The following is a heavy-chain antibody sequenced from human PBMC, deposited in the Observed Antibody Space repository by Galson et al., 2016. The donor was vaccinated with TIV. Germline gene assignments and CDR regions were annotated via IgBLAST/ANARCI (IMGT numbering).Heavy chain of an antibody. CDR3: AREGENRGSYIAY. D-gene: IGHD2-15*01. J-gene: IGHJ4*01. CDR2: ISAYDGHT. V-gene: IGHV1-18*01. CDR1: GYTFINYG. Sequence: SGAEVKKPGESLKISCKASGYTFINYGITWVRQAPGQGLEWMGWISAYDGHTNYALKFQGRVTMTTDTATRTAYMDLRCLTFDDAAVYFCAREGENRGSYIAYWGHGTLVTVSS.